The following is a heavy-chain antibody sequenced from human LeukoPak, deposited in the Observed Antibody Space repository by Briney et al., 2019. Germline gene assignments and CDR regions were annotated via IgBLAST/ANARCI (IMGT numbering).Heavy chain of an antibody. V-gene: IGHV1-2*02. J-gene: IGHJ4*02. CDR3: ARDDILTGTCDY. Sequence: ASVKVSCKASGYTFTGYYMHWVRQAPGQGLEWMGWINPNSGGTNYAQKLQGRVTMTTDTSTSTAYMELRSLRSDDTAVYYCARDDILTGTCDYWGQGTLVTVSS. CDR2: INPNSGGT. D-gene: IGHD3-9*01. CDR1: GYTFTGYY.